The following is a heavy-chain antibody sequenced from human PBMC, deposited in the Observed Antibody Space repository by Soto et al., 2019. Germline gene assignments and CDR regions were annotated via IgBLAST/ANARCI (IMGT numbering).Heavy chain of an antibody. CDR2: IYYSGST. J-gene: IGHJ5*02. CDR3: ARAKAPLYSSSWYWFDP. CDR1: GGSISSYY. D-gene: IGHD6-13*01. V-gene: IGHV4-59*08. Sequence: QLQESGPGLVKPSETLSLTCTVSGGSISSYYWSWIRQPPGKGLEWIGYIYYSGSTNDNPSLKSRVTISVDTSKNQFSLKLSSVTAADTAVYYCARAKAPLYSSSWYWFDPWGQGTLVTVSS.